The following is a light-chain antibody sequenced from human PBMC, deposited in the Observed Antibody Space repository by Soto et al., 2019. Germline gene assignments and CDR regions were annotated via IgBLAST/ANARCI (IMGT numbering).Light chain of an antibody. J-gene: IGKJ2*01. Sequence: EIVLAQSPGTLSLSPGERATLSCRASQSVSSTYLAWYQQKPGQAPRLLIYGASSRATGIPDRFSGSGSGTDFTLSISNLEPEDFAVYYCQQCDNSPYTFGQGTKLEIK. CDR1: QSVSSTY. CDR2: GAS. CDR3: QQCDNSPYT. V-gene: IGKV3-20*01.